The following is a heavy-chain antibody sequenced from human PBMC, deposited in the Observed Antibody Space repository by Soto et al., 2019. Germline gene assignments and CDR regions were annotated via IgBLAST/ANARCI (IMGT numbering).Heavy chain of an antibody. J-gene: IGHJ4*02. Sequence: GGSLRLSCAASGFTFSSYAMSWVRQAPGKGLEWVSAISGSGGSTYYADSVKGRFTISRDNSKNTLYLQMNSLRAEDTAVYYCATTPGSRAAAGFSFDYWGQGTLVTVYS. CDR2: ISGSGGST. CDR1: GFTFSSYA. V-gene: IGHV3-23*01. D-gene: IGHD6-13*01. CDR3: ATTPGSRAAAGFSFDY.